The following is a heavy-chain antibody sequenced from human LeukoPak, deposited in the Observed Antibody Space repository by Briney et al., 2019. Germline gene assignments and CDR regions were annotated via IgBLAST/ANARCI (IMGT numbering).Heavy chain of an antibody. V-gene: IGHV1-2*02. J-gene: IGHJ5*02. CDR1: GYTFTGYY. Sequence: GASVKVSCKASGYTFTGYYMHWVRQAPGQGLEWMGWINPNSGGTSYAQKFQGRVTMTRDTSISTAYMELSRLRSDDTAVYYCARGASSGWYSWFDPWGQGTLVTVSS. CDR2: INPNSGGT. CDR3: ARGASSGWYSWFDP. D-gene: IGHD6-19*01.